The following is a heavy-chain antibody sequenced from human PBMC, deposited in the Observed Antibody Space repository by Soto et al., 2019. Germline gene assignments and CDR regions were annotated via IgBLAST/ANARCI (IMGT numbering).Heavy chain of an antibody. CDR1: GYAFSHYG. D-gene: IGHD3-10*01. Sequence: QVQLVQSGAEVKKPAASVQVSCKDSGYAFSHYGIIWVRQAPGQGLEWMGWIGVYNGNTNYAQKLKGRVTLTTDTSAGTAYMELRSLRSDDTAVYFCVRDLDGSGSYYTDYWGQGTLVTVSS. J-gene: IGHJ4*02. CDR3: VRDLDGSGSYYTDY. CDR2: IGVYNGNT. V-gene: IGHV1-18*01.